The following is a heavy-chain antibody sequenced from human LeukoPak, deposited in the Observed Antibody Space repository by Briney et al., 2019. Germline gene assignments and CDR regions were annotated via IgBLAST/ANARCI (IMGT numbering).Heavy chain of an antibody. CDR3: ARRSNKGPYSYITNDY. CDR2: VDCGGT. D-gene: IGHD5-18*01. CDR1: GASISNPDYY. J-gene: IGHJ4*02. Sequence: SDTPSLTCTVSGASISNPDYYWGWIRQPPGKGLEWIGSVDCGGTYYNPSLNGRVTIAVDTSSDQVYLNLNSVTAADTAVYYCARRSNKGPYSYITNDYWGQGTLVTVSS. V-gene: IGHV4-39*01.